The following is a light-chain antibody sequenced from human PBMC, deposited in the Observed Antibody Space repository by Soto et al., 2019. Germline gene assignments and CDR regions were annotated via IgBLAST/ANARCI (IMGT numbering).Light chain of an antibody. CDR3: QYYESRLSGYV. CDR1: SSNIRAAYD. V-gene: IGLV1-40*01. J-gene: IGLJ1*01. Sequence: QSVLTQPPSVSGAPGQRVTISCTGSSSNIRAAYDVHWSQQLPGTAPKLLIYGNSNRPSGVPDRVSGYKSGPSASLDITGLQAEDDADYYSQYYESRLSGYVFGTGTNVTV. CDR2: GNS.